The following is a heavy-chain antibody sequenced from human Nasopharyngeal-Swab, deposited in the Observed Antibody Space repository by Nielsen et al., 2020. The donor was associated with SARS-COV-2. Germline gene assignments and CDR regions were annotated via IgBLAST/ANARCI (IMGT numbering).Heavy chain of an antibody. V-gene: IGHV4-31*03. CDR3: ARARRTTVTRMDENAFDI. CDR1: GGSISSCGYY. D-gene: IGHD4-17*01. Sequence: SETLSLTCTVSGGSISSCGYYWSWIRQHPGKGLEWIGYIYYSGCTYYNPSLKSRVTISVDTSKNQFSLKLSSVTAADTAVYDCARARRTTVTRMDENAFDIWGQGTMVTVSS. J-gene: IGHJ3*02. CDR2: IYYSGCT.